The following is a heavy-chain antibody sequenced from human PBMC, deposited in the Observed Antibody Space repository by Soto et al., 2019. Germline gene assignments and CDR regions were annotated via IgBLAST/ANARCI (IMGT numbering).Heavy chain of an antibody. CDR3: ARGPSSGYYYVNY. V-gene: IGHV4-31*03. CDR2: IYYSGNT. D-gene: IGHD3-22*01. Sequence: QVQLQESGPGLVKPSQTLSLTCTVSGGSISSGGYYWSWIRQHPGKGLEWIGYIYYSGNTYYNPSRKSRLTMSVDTSKNQFSLKLRSVTAADTAVYYCARGPSSGYYYVNYWGQGTLVTVSS. J-gene: IGHJ4*02. CDR1: GGSISSGGYY.